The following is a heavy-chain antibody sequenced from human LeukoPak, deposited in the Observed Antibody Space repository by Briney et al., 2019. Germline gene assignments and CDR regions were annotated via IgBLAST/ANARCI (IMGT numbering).Heavy chain of an antibody. CDR3: AGGGGYYDSSGFFDY. J-gene: IGHJ4*02. CDR1: GGSIKSNNW. D-gene: IGHD3-22*01. CDR2: IYYSGST. Sequence: SETLSLTCAVSGGSIKSNNWWSWVRQPPGKGLEWIGYIYYSGSTNYNPSLKSRVTISVDTSKNQFSLKLSSVTAADTAVYYCAGGGGYYDSSGFFDYWGQGTLVTVSS. V-gene: IGHV4-59*01.